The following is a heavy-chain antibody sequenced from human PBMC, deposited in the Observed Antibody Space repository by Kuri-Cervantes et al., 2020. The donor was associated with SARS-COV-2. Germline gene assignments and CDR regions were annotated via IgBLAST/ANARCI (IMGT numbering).Heavy chain of an antibody. D-gene: IGHD1-26*01. CDR2: IYNSGST. J-gene: IGHJ2*01. V-gene: IGHV4-59*01. Sequence: SETLSLTCTVSGASISSYYWSWIRQPPGKGLEWIGYIYNSGSTNYNPSLKSRVTISVDTSKNQFSLKLSSATAADTAVYHCARVSGSGSNWAWYFDLWGRGTLVTVSS. CDR3: ARVSGSGSNWAWYFDL. CDR1: GASISSYY.